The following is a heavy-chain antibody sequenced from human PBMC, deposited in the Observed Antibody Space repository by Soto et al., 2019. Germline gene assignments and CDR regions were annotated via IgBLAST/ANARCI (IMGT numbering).Heavy chain of an antibody. J-gene: IGHJ5*02. V-gene: IGHV3-53*01. CDR3: ARGIDDAKIRLEP. Sequence: GGSLRLSCAASGFTVSSNYMSWVRQAPGKGLEWVSSIHPGGDTFYADSVKGRFSFSRDNSKNTVYLQMNSLRVEDTAVYYCARGIDDAKIRLEPWGKGTLV. D-gene: IGHD3-16*01. CDR1: GFTVSSNY. CDR2: IHPGGDT.